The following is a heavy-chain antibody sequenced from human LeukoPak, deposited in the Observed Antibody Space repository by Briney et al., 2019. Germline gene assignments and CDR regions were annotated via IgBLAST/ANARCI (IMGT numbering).Heavy chain of an antibody. CDR2: IYYSGST. CDR3: ARAVSRGPFDY. Sequence: PSETLSLTCTVSGGSISSYYWSWIRQPPGKGLEWIGYIYYSGSTNYNPSLKSRVTISVDTSKNQFSLKLSSVTAADTAVYYCARAVSRGPFDYWGQGTPVTVSS. D-gene: IGHD5/OR15-5a*01. V-gene: IGHV4-59*01. CDR1: GGSISSYY. J-gene: IGHJ4*02.